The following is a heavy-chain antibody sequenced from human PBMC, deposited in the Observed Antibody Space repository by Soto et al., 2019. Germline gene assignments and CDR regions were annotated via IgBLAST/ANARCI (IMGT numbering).Heavy chain of an antibody. CDR1: GFTFSSYG. Sequence: GGSLRLSCAASGFTFSSYGMHWVRQAPGKGLEWVAVIWYDGSNKYYADSVKGRFTISRDNSKNTLYLQMNSLRAEDTAVYYCARDRDDYGDYVEAFDYWGQGTLVTVSS. J-gene: IGHJ4*02. D-gene: IGHD4-17*01. CDR2: IWYDGSNK. V-gene: IGHV3-33*01. CDR3: ARDRDDYGDYVEAFDY.